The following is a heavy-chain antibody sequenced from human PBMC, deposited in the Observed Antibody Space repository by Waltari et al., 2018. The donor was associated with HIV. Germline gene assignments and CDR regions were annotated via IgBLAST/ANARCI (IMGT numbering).Heavy chain of an antibody. CDR3: ARDLSRFGDGYLENAFDI. CDR2: INHSGST. Sequence: QVQLQQWGAGLLKPSETLSLTCAVYGGSFSGYYWSWIRQPPGKGLEWIGEINHSGSTNYNPSLKSRVTISVDTSKNQFSLKLSSVTAADTAVYYCARDLSRFGDGYLENAFDIWGQGTMVTVSS. D-gene: IGHD3-3*01. J-gene: IGHJ3*02. V-gene: IGHV4-34*01. CDR1: GGSFSGYY.